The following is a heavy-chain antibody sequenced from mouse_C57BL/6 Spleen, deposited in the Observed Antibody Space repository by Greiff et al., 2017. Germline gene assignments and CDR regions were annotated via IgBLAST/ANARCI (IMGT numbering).Heavy chain of an antibody. J-gene: IGHJ3*01. Sequence: VHLVESGPELVKPGASVKISCKASGYAFSSSWMNWVKQRPGKGLEWIGRIYPGDGDTNYNGKFKGKATLTADKSSSTAYMQLSSLTSEDSAVYFCARWGVYYGSSYVAYWGQGTLVTVSA. V-gene: IGHV1-82*01. D-gene: IGHD1-1*01. CDR1: GYAFSSSW. CDR2: IYPGDGDT. CDR3: ARWGVYYGSSYVAY.